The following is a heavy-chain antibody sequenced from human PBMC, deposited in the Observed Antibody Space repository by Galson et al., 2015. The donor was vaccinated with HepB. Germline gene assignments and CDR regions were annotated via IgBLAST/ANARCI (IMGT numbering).Heavy chain of an antibody. J-gene: IGHJ4*02. V-gene: IGHV3-30*18. CDR1: GFTFSRYG. Sequence: SLRLSCAASGFTFSRYGMRWVRQAPGKGLEWVAVISYDGTNKYYGDSVKDRFSISRDNSKNTLYLQMNSLRPEDTAVYFCAKESRGQLWHNYFDYWGQGSLVTVSS. CDR3: AKESRGQLWHNYFDY. D-gene: IGHD5-18*01. CDR2: ISYDGTNK.